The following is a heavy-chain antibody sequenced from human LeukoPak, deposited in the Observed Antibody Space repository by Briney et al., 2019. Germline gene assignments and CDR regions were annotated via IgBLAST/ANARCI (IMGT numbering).Heavy chain of an antibody. CDR2: ISSSSSYI. CDR3: ARVGAAAGTGFDY. J-gene: IGHJ4*02. V-gene: IGHV3-21*01. D-gene: IGHD6-13*01. Sequence: PGGSLRLSCAASGFTFSSYSMNWVRQAPGKGLEWVSSISSSSSYIYYVDSVKGRFTISRDNAKNSLYLQMNSLRAEDTAVYYCARVGAAAGTGFDYWGQGTLVTVSS. CDR1: GFTFSSYS.